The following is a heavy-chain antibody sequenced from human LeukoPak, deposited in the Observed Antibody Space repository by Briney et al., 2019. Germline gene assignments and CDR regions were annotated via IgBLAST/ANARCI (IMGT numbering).Heavy chain of an antibody. Sequence: ASVKVSCKASGYTFTSYGISWVRQAPGQGLEWMGWISAYNGNTNYAQKLQGRVTMTTDTSTSTAYMELRSLRSDDTAVYYCAKVHYYGSGSYFPTFDYWGQGTLVTVSS. CDR3: AKVHYYGSGSYFPTFDY. CDR1: GYTFTSYG. V-gene: IGHV1-18*01. CDR2: ISAYNGNT. J-gene: IGHJ4*02. D-gene: IGHD3-10*01.